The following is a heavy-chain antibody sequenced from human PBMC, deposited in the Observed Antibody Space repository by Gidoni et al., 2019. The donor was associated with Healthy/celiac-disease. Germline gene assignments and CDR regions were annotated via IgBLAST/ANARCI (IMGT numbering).Heavy chain of an antibody. D-gene: IGHD6-13*01. CDR3: ARGLRRTAAAGPRDWFDP. CDR2: MYYSVSGST. J-gene: IGHJ5*02. CDR1: GGSISSSSYY. Sequence: QLQLQESGPGLVKPSETLSLTCTVSGGSISSSSYYWGWIRQPPGKGLEWIGNMYYSVSGSTYYNPSLKSRVTISVDTSKNQVSLKLSSVTAADTAVYYCARGLRRTAAAGPRDWFDPWGQGTLVTVSS. V-gene: IGHV4-39*07.